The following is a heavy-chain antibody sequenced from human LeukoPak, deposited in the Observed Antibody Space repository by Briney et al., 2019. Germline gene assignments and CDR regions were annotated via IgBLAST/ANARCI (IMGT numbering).Heavy chain of an antibody. CDR1: GYTFTAYY. D-gene: IGHD6-13*01. CDR3: ARDSVSSSWY. CDR2: INPHSGDT. J-gene: IGHJ4*02. V-gene: IGHV1-2*02. Sequence: GSVKVSCKASGYTFTAYYIQWVRQAPGQGLEWMGWINPHSGDTLYAQKFQGRVTMTRDASITTAYMDLSSLRSDDTAVYYCARDSVSSSWYWGQGTLVIVSS.